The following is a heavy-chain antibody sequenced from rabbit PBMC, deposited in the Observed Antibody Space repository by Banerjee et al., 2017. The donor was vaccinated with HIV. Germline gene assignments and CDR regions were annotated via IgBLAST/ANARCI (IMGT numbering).Heavy chain of an antibody. D-gene: IGHD4-2*01. Sequence: QEQLVESGGDLVKPGASLTLTCIAFGFSFSSSYYMCWVRQAPGKGLELIACIYAGSSGAIYYASWAKGRFTISKTSSTTVTLQMTSLTAADTATYFCARDDFAVSYIYTIYAFSLWGQGTLVTVS. CDR1: GFSFSSSYY. V-gene: IGHV1S45*01. CDR3: ARDDFAVSYIYTIYAFSL. J-gene: IGHJ4*01. CDR2: IYAGSSGAI.